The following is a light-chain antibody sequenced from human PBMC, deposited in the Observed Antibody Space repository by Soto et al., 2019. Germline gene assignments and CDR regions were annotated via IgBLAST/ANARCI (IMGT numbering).Light chain of an antibody. V-gene: IGLV1-40*01. J-gene: IGLJ1*01. CDR1: SSNIGATYD. CDR2: GNS. CDR3: QSYDSSLSAHYV. Sequence: QSVLTQPPSVSGAPGQRVTISCTGSSSNIGATYDVQWYQQLPGTAPKLLIYGNSNRPSGVPDRFSGPKSGTSASLAITGLQADDEADYYCQSYDSSLSAHYVFGTGTKVIVL.